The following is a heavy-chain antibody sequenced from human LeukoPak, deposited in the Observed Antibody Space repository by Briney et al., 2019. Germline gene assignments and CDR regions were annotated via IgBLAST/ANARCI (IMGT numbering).Heavy chain of an antibody. Sequence: SVKVPCKASGGTFSKYTISWVRQAPGQGLEWMGRLIPIFGTADYAQKFQGRITITADKSTSTAYMELSSLRSDDTAVYYCANQCGSTSCYGSDYWGQGTLVTVSS. D-gene: IGHD2-2*01. CDR1: GGTFSKYT. CDR2: LIPIFGTA. V-gene: IGHV1-69*08. J-gene: IGHJ4*02. CDR3: ANQCGSTSCYGSDY.